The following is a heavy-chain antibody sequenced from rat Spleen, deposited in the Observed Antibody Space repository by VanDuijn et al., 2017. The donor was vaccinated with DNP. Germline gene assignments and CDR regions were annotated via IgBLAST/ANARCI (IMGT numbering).Heavy chain of an antibody. Sequence: EVQLVESGGGLVQPGRSLKLSCAASGFTFSDYYMAWVRQAPTKGLEWVAYISYDGGSTYYGDSVKGRFTISRDNAKSTLYLQMNSLRSEDMATYYCARQAARYYAMDAWGQGTSVTVSS. CDR3: ARQAARYYAMDA. CDR2: ISYDGGST. CDR1: GFTFSDYY. V-gene: IGHV5-22*01. J-gene: IGHJ4*01.